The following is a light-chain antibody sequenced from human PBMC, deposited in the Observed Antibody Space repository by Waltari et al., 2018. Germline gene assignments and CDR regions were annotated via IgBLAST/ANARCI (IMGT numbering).Light chain of an antibody. CDR3: GTWDDSLNGGI. CDR2: ENS. V-gene: IGLV1-51*01. CDR1: AFNIGIHY. Sequence: QSVLTQPPSVSAAPGQKVTISCSVGAFNIGIHYVSWYQQPPGTAPRLIIFENSGQPSGIPDRFPGSKSGASAALDRTGLQTGDEADYYCGTWDDSLNGGIFGGGTKLTVL. J-gene: IGLJ2*01.